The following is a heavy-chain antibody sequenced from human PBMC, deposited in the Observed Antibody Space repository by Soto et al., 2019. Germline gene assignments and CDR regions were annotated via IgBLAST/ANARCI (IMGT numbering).Heavy chain of an antibody. V-gene: IGHV4-31*03. CDR1: GGSISSGGYY. CDR3: ARGVLH. Sequence: QVQLQESGPGLVQPSQTLSLTCTVSGGSISSGGYYWSWIRQHPGTGLEWIGHISYSGSNYYNTSLQSRVTISVDTSMKQFSLIVNAVTAADTAVYYCARGVLHWGQGTLVTVAS. CDR2: ISYSGSN. J-gene: IGHJ4*01.